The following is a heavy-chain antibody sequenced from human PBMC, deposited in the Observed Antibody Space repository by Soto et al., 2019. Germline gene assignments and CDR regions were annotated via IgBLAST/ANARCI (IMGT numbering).Heavy chain of an antibody. CDR2: IVVGSGNT. CDR3: AAGRAPHPPTMIEPCWRDY. CDR1: GFTFTSSA. D-gene: IGHD3-22*01. Sequence: QMQLVQSGPEVKKPGTSVKVSCKASGFTFTSSAVQWVRQARGQRLEWIGWIVVGSGNTNYAQKFQERVTITRDMSTRNAYMELSSLRYEDTAVYYCAAGRAPHPPTMIEPCWRDYWGQGTLVTVSS. V-gene: IGHV1-58*01. J-gene: IGHJ4*02.